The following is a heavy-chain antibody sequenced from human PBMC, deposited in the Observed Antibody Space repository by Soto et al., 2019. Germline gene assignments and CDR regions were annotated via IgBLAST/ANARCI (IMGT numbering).Heavy chain of an antibody. Sequence: QVQLVESGGGVVQPGRSLRLSCAASGFTFSSYGMHWVRQAPGKGLEWVAVISYDGSNKYYADSVKDRFTISRDNSKNSLYLQMTSLRAEDTAVYYWAKDWWGGLVGPFDYWGRGTLVTVSS. CDR1: GFTFSSYG. CDR2: ISYDGSNK. D-gene: IGHD1-26*01. J-gene: IGHJ4*02. V-gene: IGHV3-30*18. CDR3: AKDWWGGLVGPFDY.